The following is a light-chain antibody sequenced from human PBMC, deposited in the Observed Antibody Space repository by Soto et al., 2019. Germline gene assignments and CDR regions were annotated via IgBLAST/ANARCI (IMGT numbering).Light chain of an antibody. CDR2: AAS. J-gene: IGKJ2*01. CDR1: QDISSH. V-gene: IGKV1-9*01. CDR3: QQVNGYPHT. Sequence: DVQLTQSPSFLSASVGDRVTITCRASQDISSHLAWYQQIPGKGPKLLIYAASTLQSGVPSRFSGSGSGTEFTLAISSLQSEDFATYHCQQVNGYPHTFGQGTKPEIK.